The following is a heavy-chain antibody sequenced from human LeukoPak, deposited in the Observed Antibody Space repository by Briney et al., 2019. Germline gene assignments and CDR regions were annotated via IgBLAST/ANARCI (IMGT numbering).Heavy chain of an antibody. J-gene: IGHJ5*02. V-gene: IGHV3-23*01. CDR1: GFTFVTYA. Sequence: PGGSLRLSCAASGFTFVTYAKSWVRQAPGKGLEWVGGISISSVDSYYADSVKGRFSISRDDSKNTLYLQMDRLTDEDTAVYYCAKDRELLFAHCWFDLWGQGTLVTVSS. CDR2: ISISSVDS. CDR3: AKDRELLFAHCWFDL. D-gene: IGHD3-10*01.